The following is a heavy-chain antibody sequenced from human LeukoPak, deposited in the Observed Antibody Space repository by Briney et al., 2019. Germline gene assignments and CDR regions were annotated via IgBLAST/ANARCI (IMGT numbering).Heavy chain of an antibody. Sequence: GGSLRLSCAASGFTFSSYAMSWVRQAPGKGLEWVSAISGSGGSTYYADSVKGRFTISRDNARNALYLQMNSLRAEDTGVYFCARGWELGISYWGQGTLVTVSS. D-gene: IGHD7-27*01. J-gene: IGHJ4*02. CDR2: ISGSGGST. CDR3: ARGWELGISY. CDR1: GFTFSSYA. V-gene: IGHV3-23*01.